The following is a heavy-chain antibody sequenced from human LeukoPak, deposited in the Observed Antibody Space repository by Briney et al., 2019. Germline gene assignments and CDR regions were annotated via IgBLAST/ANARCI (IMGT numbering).Heavy chain of an antibody. V-gene: IGHV3-30-3*01. CDR3: ARGRDDASDI. CDR2: ISYDGSNK. J-gene: IGHJ3*02. Sequence: GGSLRLSCAASGFTFSSYAMYWVRQAPGKGLEWVAVISYDGSNKYYADSVKGRFTISRDNSKNTLYLQMNSLRAEDTAVYYCARGRDDASDIWGQGTMVTVSS. CDR1: GFTFSSYA.